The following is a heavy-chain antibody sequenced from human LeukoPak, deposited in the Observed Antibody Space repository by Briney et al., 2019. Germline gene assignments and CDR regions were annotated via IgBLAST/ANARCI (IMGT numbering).Heavy chain of an antibody. V-gene: IGHV1-69*06. CDR2: IVPMFDTT. D-gene: IGHD3-3*01. J-gene: IGHJ5*02. Sequence: VASVKFSCKASGGTFNTYAITWVRQAPGQGLEWLGGIVPMFDTTNYGQKFQGRVTITADKSTSTAYMELSSLRSEDTAVYYCARGTGEWLFPNWFNPWGQGTLVTVSS. CDR3: ARGTGEWLFPNWFNP. CDR1: GGTFNTYA.